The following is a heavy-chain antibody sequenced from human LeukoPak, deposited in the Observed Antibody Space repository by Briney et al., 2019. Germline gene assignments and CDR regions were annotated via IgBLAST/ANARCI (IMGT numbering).Heavy chain of an antibody. CDR1: GYTFTGYY. V-gene: IGHV1-2*02. J-gene: IGHJ6*03. Sequence: ASVKVSCKASGYTFTGYYMHWVRQAPGQGLEWMGWINPNSGGTNYAQKFQGRVTMTRDTSISTAYMELSRLRSDDTAVYYCARDGRYCSGGSCYGIDYYYYYYMDVWGKGPRSPSP. CDR2: INPNSGGT. CDR3: ARDGRYCSGGSCYGIDYYYYYYMDV. D-gene: IGHD2-15*01.